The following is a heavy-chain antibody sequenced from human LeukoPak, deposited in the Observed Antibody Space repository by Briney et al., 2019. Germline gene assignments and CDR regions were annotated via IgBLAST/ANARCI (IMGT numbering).Heavy chain of an antibody. Sequence: AASVNVSCKVSGYTLTELSMHWVRQAPGKGLEWMGGFDPEDGETIYAQKFQGRVTMIEDTSTDTAYMELSSLRSEDTAVYYCAALQSLDYWGQGTLVTVSS. V-gene: IGHV1-24*01. J-gene: IGHJ4*02. CDR2: FDPEDGET. CDR1: GYTLTELS. D-gene: IGHD2-21*02. CDR3: AALQSLDY.